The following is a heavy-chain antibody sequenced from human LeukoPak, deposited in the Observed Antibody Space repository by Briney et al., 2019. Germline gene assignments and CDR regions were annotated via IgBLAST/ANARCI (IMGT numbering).Heavy chain of an antibody. CDR1: GFSFSTYG. V-gene: IGHV3-48*04. D-gene: IGHD2-15*01. CDR3: ARDGGDCSGDSCYVDY. J-gene: IGHJ4*02. CDR2: ISNSGETT. Sequence: GGSLRLSCVGSGFSFSTYGMTWVRQAPGKGLEWVSSISNSGETTYYTDSVKGRFTISRDNARNSLYLQMNSLRAEDTAVYYCARDGGDCSGDSCYVDYWGQGTLVTVSS.